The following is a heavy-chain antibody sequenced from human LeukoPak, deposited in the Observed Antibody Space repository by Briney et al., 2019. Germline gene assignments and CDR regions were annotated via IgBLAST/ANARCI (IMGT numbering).Heavy chain of an antibody. V-gene: IGHV1-69*13. J-gene: IGHJ4*02. Sequence: SVKVSCKASGGTFSSYAISWVRQAPGQGLEWMGGIIPIFGTANYAQKFQGRVTITADESTSTAYMELSSLRSEDTAVYYCARSHFWSGYYLSKIQALDYWGQGTLVTVSS. CDR3: ARSHFWSGYYLSKIQALDY. CDR1: GGTFSSYA. CDR2: IIPIFGTA. D-gene: IGHD3-3*02.